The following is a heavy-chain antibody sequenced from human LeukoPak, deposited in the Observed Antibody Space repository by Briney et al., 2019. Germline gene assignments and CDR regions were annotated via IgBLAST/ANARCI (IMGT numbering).Heavy chain of an antibody. CDR3: AKSEVVVTKYFDY. Sequence: GGSLRLSCAAPGLTFNSYAMNWVRQAPGKGLEWVSAISGRGSSTYYADSVKGRFSLSRDNSKNTLHLQMNSLRAEDTAVYYCAKSEVVVTKYFDYWGQGALVTVSS. CDR2: ISGRGSST. J-gene: IGHJ4*02. D-gene: IGHD3-22*01. CDR1: GLTFNSYA. V-gene: IGHV3-23*01.